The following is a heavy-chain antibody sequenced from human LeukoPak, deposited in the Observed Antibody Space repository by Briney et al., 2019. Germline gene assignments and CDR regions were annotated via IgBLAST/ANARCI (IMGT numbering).Heavy chain of an antibody. CDR2: ISGSAGST. CDR1: GVTFSSYA. D-gene: IGHD7-27*01. CDR3: AKEIWGSLYYYGMDV. J-gene: IGHJ6*02. V-gene: IGHV3-23*01. Sequence: PGGSLRLSCAVSGVTFSSYAMNWVRQAPGKGLEWVSAISGSAGSTYYADSVKGRFTISRDNSKNTLFLQMNSLRAENTAVYYCAKEIWGSLYYYGMDVWGQGTTVTVSS.